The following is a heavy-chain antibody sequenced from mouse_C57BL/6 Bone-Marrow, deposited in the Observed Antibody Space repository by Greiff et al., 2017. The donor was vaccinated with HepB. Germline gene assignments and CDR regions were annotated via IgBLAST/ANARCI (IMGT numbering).Heavy chain of an antibody. CDR3: AIWYYGSSYDYAMDY. CDR1: GYTFTSYW. Sequence: QVQLQQPGAELVKPGASVKVSCKASGYTFTSYWMHWVKQRPGQGLEWIGRIHPSDSDTNYNQKFKGKATLTVDKSSSTAYMQLSSLTSEDSAVYYWAIWYYGSSYDYAMDYWGQGTSVTVSS. D-gene: IGHD1-1*01. CDR2: IHPSDSDT. J-gene: IGHJ4*01. V-gene: IGHV1-74*01.